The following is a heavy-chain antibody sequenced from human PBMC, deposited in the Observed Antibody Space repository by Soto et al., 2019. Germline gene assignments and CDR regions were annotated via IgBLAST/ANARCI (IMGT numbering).Heavy chain of an antibody. V-gene: IGHV5-51*01. J-gene: IGHJ6*02. Sequence: GESLKISCNGSGYSFTSYWIGWVRQMPGKGLEWMGIIYPGDSDTRYSPSFQGQVTISADKSISTAYLQWSSLKASDTAMYYCARCPKGGDYYYYGMDVWGQGTKVTVSS. CDR3: ARCPKGGDYYYYGMDV. D-gene: IGHD1-26*01. CDR2: IYPGDSDT. CDR1: GYSFTSYW.